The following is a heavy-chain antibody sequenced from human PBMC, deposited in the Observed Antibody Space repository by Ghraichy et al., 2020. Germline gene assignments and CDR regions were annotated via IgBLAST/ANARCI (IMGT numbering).Heavy chain of an antibody. Sequence: SETLSLTCTVSGGSISSYYWSWIRQPPGKGLEWIGYIYYSGSTNYNPSLKSRVTISVDTSKNQFSLKLSSVTAADTAVYYCARDDSATARPGPNADYYYYGMDVWGQGTTVTVSS. CDR2: IYYSGST. CDR1: GGSISSYY. D-gene: IGHD6-6*01. CDR3: ARDDSATARPGPNADYYYYGMDV. J-gene: IGHJ6*02. V-gene: IGHV4-59*01.